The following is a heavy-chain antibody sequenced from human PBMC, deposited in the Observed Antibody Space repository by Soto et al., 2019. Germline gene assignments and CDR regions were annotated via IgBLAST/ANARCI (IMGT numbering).Heavy chain of an antibody. CDR1: GFTFRSYW. CDR2: IHKDGSTT. CDR3: ARGGVGSFDY. Sequence: LRLSCAASGFTFRSYWMHWVRQAPGKGLVWVSHIHKDGSTTSYADSVKGRFTISRDNAKNTVYLQINSLRAEDTAVYYCARGGVGSFDYWGQGTQVTVS. V-gene: IGHV3-74*01. J-gene: IGHJ4*02. D-gene: IGHD2-2*03.